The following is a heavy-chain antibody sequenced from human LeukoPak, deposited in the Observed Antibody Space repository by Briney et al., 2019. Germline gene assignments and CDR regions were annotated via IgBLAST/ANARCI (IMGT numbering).Heavy chain of an antibody. V-gene: IGHV3-21*01. Sequence: GESLRLSCAASGFTFSSYSMNWVRQAPGKGLEWVSSISSSSSYIYYADSVKGRFTISRDNAKNSLYLQMNSLRAEDTAVYYCARDLATRQRTGLYDSWGQGALVTVSS. D-gene: IGHD3-16*02. CDR3: ARDLATRQRTGLYDS. CDR2: ISSSSSYI. J-gene: IGHJ4*02. CDR1: GFTFSSYS.